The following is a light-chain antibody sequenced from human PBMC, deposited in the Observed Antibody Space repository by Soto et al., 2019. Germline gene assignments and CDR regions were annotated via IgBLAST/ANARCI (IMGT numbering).Light chain of an antibody. CDR2: DAS. CDR1: EAISSY. J-gene: IGKJ5*01. CDR3: QQYNSPIT. V-gene: IGKV1-5*01. Sequence: DIKMTDSPSTVYESIGGRVKITFRASEAISSYLNWYQVKPGKAPKLLIYDASSLESGVPSRFSGSGSGTEFTLTISSLQPDDFATYYCQQYNSPITFGQGTRLEI.